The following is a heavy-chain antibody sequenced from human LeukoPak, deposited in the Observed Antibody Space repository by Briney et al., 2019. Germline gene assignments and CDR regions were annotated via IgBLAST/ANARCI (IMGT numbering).Heavy chain of an antibody. CDR2: INHSGST. CDR3: ARGRRYAFDI. J-gene: IGHJ3*02. Sequence: PSETLSLTCAVYGGSFSGYYWSWIRQPPGKGLEWIGEINHSGSTNYNPSLKSRVTISVDTSKNQFSLKLSSVTAADTAVYYCARGRRYAFDIWGQGTMVTVSS. CDR1: GGSFSGYY. V-gene: IGHV4-34*01.